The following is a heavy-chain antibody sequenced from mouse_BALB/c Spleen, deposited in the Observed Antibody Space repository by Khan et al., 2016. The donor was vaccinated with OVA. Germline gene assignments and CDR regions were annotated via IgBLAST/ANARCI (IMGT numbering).Heavy chain of an antibody. Sequence: EVELVESGGDLVKPGGSLKLSCAASGFTFSTYGMSWVRQSPDKRLEWVATISSGGSYTYYPDNVKGRFTISRDNAKNTVYLQMSSLKSEDPAMYYCERRAYYYNSGGFAYWGQGTLVTGSA. J-gene: IGHJ3*01. V-gene: IGHV5-6*01. D-gene: IGHD1-1*01. CDR2: ISSGGSYT. CDR1: GFTFSTYG. CDR3: ERRAYYYNSGGFAY.